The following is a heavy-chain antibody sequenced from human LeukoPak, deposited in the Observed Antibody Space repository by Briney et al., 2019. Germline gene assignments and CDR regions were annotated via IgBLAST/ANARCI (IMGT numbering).Heavy chain of an antibody. CDR1: GFTFDDYG. CDR3: ARAFKYSMSGYYFDY. CDR2: INWNGGST. D-gene: IGHD2-21*01. V-gene: IGHV3-20*04. J-gene: IGHJ4*02. Sequence: GGSLRLSCAASGFTFDDYGMSWVHQAPGKGLEWVSGINWNGGSTGYADSVKGRFTISRDNAKKSLYLQMNSLRAEDTALYYCARAFKYSMSGYYFDYWGQGTLVTVSS.